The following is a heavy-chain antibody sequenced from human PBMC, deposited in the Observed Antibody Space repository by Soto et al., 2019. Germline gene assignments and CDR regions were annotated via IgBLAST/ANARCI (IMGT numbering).Heavy chain of an antibody. CDR1: GGSFSGYY. V-gene: IGHV4-34*01. D-gene: IGHD6-19*01. Sequence: QVQLQQWGAGLLKPSETLSLTCAVYGGSFSGYYWSWIRQPPGKGLEWIGEINHSGSTNYNPSLRSRVTISVDTSKNQFSVKLSSVAAADTAVYYCARGPIRRRQWLVRGGPDYWGQGTLVTVSS. CDR3: ARGPIRRRQWLVRGGPDY. J-gene: IGHJ4*02. CDR2: INHSGST.